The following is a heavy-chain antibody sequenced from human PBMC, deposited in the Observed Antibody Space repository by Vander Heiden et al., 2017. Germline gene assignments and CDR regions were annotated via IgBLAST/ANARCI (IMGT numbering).Heavy chain of an antibody. CDR3: ATRSAVDY. Sequence: VQLLESGGGLVQPGGSLRLSCAASGFSFSSYAMTWVGQAPGKGLEWVSAISGSGGSTYYADSVKGRFTISRDNSKNTLYLQMNSLRAEDTAVYYCATRSAVDYWGQGTLVTVSS. CDR2: ISGSGGST. V-gene: IGHV3-23*01. CDR1: GFSFSSYA. J-gene: IGHJ4*02.